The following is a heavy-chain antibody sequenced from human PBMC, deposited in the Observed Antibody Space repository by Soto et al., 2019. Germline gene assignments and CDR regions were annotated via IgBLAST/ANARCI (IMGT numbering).Heavy chain of an antibody. CDR3: AILPFTFVGVIADYYYYYGMDV. Sequence: PSETLSLTCAVSGGSISSGGYSWSWIRQPPGKGLEWIGYIYHSGSTYYNPSLKSRVTISVDTSKNQFSLKLSSVTAADTAVYYCAILPFTFVGVIADYYYYYGMDVWGQGTTVTVSS. J-gene: IGHJ6*02. CDR2: IYHSGST. CDR1: GGSISSGGYS. V-gene: IGHV4-30-2*03. D-gene: IGHD3-16*02.